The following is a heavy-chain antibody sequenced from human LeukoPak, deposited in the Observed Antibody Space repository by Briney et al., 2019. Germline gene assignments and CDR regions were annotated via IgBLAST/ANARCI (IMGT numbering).Heavy chain of an antibody. Sequence: GGSLRLSCAASGFTFTGYAMSWVRQAPGKGLEWVSAISAGGESTDYADSVKGRFTISRDNSKNTLFLQVNSLRAEDTAAFYCAKSEGSSSARRLDCWGQGTLVTVSS. CDR2: ISAGGEST. V-gene: IGHV3-23*01. CDR1: GFTFTGYA. J-gene: IGHJ4*02. D-gene: IGHD6-19*01. CDR3: AKSEGSSSARRLDC.